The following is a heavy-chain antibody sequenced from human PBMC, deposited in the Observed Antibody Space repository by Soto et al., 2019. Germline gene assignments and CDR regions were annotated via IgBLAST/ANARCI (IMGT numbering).Heavy chain of an antibody. CDR1: GGTFSSYA. V-gene: IGHV1-69*06. Sequence: SVKVSCKASGGTFSSYAISWVRQAPGQGLEWMGGIIPIFGTANYAQKFQGRVTITADKSTSTAYMELSSLRSEETAVYYCASRQQLAYYYYDGMDVWGEGTTVTVSS. D-gene: IGHD6-13*01. CDR3: ASRQQLAYYYYDGMDV. J-gene: IGHJ6*04. CDR2: IIPIFGTA.